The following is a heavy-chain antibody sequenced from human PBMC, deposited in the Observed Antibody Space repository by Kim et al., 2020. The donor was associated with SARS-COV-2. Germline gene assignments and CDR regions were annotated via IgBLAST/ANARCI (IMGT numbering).Heavy chain of an antibody. Sequence: SETLSLTCAVYGGSFSGYYWSWIRQPPGKGLEWIGEINHSGSTNYNPSLKSRVTISVDTSKNQFSLKLSSVTAADTAVYYCAREGRVDTAVDYWGQGTLVTVSS. D-gene: IGHD5-18*01. CDR1: GGSFSGYY. V-gene: IGHV4-34*01. CDR2: INHSGST. J-gene: IGHJ4*02. CDR3: AREGRVDTAVDY.